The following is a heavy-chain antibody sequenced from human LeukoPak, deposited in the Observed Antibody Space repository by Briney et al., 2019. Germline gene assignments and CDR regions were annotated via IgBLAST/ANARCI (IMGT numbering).Heavy chain of an antibody. CDR2: IYYSGST. V-gene: IGHV4-39*01. J-gene: IGHJ4*02. CDR3: ARQVNSYGYGYFDY. D-gene: IGHD5-18*01. CDR1: GASISSSSYY. Sequence: PSETLSLTCIVSGASISSSSYYWGWIRQPPGKGLEWIGRIYYSGSTYYNPSLKSRVTISVDTSKNQFSLKLSSVTAADTAVYYCARQVNSYGYGYFDYWGQGTLVTVSS.